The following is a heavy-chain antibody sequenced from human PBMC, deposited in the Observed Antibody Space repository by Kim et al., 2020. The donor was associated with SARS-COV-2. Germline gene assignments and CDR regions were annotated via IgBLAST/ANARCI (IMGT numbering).Heavy chain of an antibody. D-gene: IGHD4-17*01. V-gene: IGHV3-30*04. J-gene: IGHJ5*02. CDR1: GFTFSSYA. CDR3: ARVMVTTYANWFDP. Sequence: GGSLRLSCAASGFTFSSYAMHWVRQAPGKGLEWVAVISYDGSNKYYADSVKGRFTISRDNSKNTLYLQMNSLRAEDTAVYYCARVMVTTYANWFDPWGQGTLVTVSS. CDR2: ISYDGSNK.